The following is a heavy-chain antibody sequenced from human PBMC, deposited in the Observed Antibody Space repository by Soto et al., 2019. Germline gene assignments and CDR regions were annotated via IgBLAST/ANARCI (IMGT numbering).Heavy chain of an antibody. Sequence: GGSLRLSCAASGFTFSSYAMSWVRQAPGKGLEWVSAISGSGGSTYYADSVKGRFTISRDNSKNTLYLQMNNLRAEDTAVYYCAKEGEGPNLYSSGWYGCFDDWGQGTLVTVAS. J-gene: IGHJ4*02. CDR3: AKEGEGPNLYSSGWYGCFDD. CDR2: ISGSGGST. V-gene: IGHV3-23*01. CDR1: GFTFSSYA. D-gene: IGHD6-19*01.